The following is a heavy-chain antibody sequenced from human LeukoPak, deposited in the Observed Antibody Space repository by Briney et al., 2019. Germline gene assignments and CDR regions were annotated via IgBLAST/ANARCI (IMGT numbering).Heavy chain of an antibody. V-gene: IGHV4-59*08. Sequence: SETLSLTCTVSGGSISRNYWSWIRQPPGKGLEWIGSIYHSGSTYYNPSLKSRVTISVDTSKNQFSLKLSSVTAADTAVYYCARQKYDFWSGYYRYYMDVWGKGTTVTVSS. D-gene: IGHD3-3*01. CDR1: GGSISRNY. CDR3: ARQKYDFWSGYYRYYMDV. J-gene: IGHJ6*03. CDR2: IYHSGST.